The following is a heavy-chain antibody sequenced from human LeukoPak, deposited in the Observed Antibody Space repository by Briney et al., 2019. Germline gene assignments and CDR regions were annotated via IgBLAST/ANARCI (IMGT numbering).Heavy chain of an antibody. Sequence: GGSLRLSCAASGFTFSDYWIHWVRQVPGKGLLGVSRITSDGSNTRYADSVRGRFTISRDNAKNMVYLQMSGLRAEDTAVYYCARDAGAGTPFDYWGQGTLVTVSS. J-gene: IGHJ4*02. D-gene: IGHD3-10*01. V-gene: IGHV3-74*01. CDR2: ITSDGSNT. CDR3: ARDAGAGTPFDY. CDR1: GFTFSDYW.